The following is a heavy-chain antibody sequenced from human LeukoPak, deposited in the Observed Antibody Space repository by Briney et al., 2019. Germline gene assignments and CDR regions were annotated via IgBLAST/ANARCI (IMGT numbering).Heavy chain of an antibody. CDR1: GGSFSGYY. V-gene: IGHV4-34*01. CDR3: AAGYCGGDCYDRYYYYYMDV. J-gene: IGHJ6*03. Sequence: SETLSLTCAVYGGSFSGYYWSWIRQPPGKGLEWIGEINHSGSTNYNPSLKSRVTISVDTSKNQFSLKQSSVTAADTAVYYCAAGYCGGDCYDRYYYYYMDVWGKGTTVTVSS. CDR2: INHSGST. D-gene: IGHD2-21*02.